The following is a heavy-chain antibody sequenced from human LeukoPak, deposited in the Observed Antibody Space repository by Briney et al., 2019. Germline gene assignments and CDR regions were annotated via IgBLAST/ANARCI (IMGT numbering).Heavy chain of an antibody. CDR2: ISGSGGST. J-gene: IGHJ4*02. D-gene: IGHD3-22*01. Sequence: GGSLRLSCAASGFTFSSYAMSWVRQAPGKGLEWVSAISGSGGSTYYADSVKGRFTISRDNSKNTLYLQMNSLRAEDTAVYYCAKSPYYYDSSGYSLWGQGTLVTVSS. CDR3: AKSPYYYDSSGYSL. CDR1: GFTFSSYA. V-gene: IGHV3-23*01.